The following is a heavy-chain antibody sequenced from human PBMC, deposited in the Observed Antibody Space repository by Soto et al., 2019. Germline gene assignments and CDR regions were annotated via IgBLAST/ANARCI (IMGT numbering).Heavy chain of an antibody. V-gene: IGHV3-30*18. D-gene: IGHD3-10*01. CDR1: EGMSVDFG. CDR2: ISYDGSNK. Sequence: GGPKRLPCTAAEGMSVDFGSHRVIQAKGKGLEWVAVISYDGSNKYSTDSVKGRFTISRDNSKNTLYLQMNSLRSEDTAVYYCAKNRGHNYGPGTFDIWGQGTKVTV. J-gene: IGHJ3*02. CDR3: AKNRGHNYGPGTFDI.